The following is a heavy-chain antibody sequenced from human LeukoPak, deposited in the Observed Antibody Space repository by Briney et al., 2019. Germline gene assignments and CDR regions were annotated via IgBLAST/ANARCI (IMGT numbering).Heavy chain of an antibody. Sequence: ASVKVSCKASGGTFSSYAISWVRQAPGQGLEWMGGIIPIFGTANYAQKFQGRVTITADESTSTAYMELSSLRSEDTAVYYCASRTSWYYGLDVWGQGTTVTVSS. CDR1: GGTFSSYA. J-gene: IGHJ6*02. CDR3: ASRTSWYYGLDV. CDR2: IIPIFGTA. V-gene: IGHV1-69*13. D-gene: IGHD1-1*01.